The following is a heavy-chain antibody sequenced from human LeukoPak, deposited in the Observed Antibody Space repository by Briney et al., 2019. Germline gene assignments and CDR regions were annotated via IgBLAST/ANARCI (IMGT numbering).Heavy chain of an antibody. CDR2: ISGGGGSA. V-gene: IGHV3-23*01. D-gene: IGHD3-22*01. J-gene: IGHJ4*02. CDR3: AKDREYYDSSGYDY. CDR1: GFTFSSYA. Sequence: GTSLRLSCAASGFTFSSYAMSWVRQAPGKGLEWVSAISGGGGSAYDADSVKGRFTISRDNPKNTLYLQMNSLRAEDTAVYYCAKDREYYDSSGYDYWGQGTMVTVSS.